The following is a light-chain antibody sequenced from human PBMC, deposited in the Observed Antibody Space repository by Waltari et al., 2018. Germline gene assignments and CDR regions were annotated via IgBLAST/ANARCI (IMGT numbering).Light chain of an antibody. CDR1: QSILYSSNNKNY. V-gene: IGKV4-1*01. J-gene: IGKJ1*01. CDR2: WAS. Sequence: DLVMTQSPDSLAVSLGERATINCKPSQSILYSSNNKNYLAWYQQRPGQPPNLLIYWASTRESGVPDRFSGSGSGTDFTLTISSLQAEDVAVYYCQQYYNTPQTFGQGTKVEIK. CDR3: QQYYNTPQT.